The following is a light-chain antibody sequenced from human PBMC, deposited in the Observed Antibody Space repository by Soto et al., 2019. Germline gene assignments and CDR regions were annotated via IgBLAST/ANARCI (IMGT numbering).Light chain of an antibody. J-gene: IGKJ1*01. V-gene: IGKV3-20*01. CDR1: QSISSSF. CDR2: GAS. CDR3: QQYGSSPRGA. Sequence: EIVLTQSPGTLSLSPGERATLSCRASQSISSSFLAWYQQKPGQAPRLLIYGASTRAAGIPHRFSGGGSGTDCTLTIGRLEPEDFAVYYCQQYGSSPRGAFGQGTKVEI.